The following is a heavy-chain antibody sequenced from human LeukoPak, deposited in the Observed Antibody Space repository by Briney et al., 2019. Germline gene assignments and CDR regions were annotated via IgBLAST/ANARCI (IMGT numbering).Heavy chain of an antibody. CDR3: ARGVVVTALYYYYYGMDV. V-gene: IGHV3-30-3*01. CDR1: GFTFSSYA. Sequence: TGGSLRLSCAASGFTFSSYAMHWVRQAPGKGLEWVAVISYDGSNKYYADSVKGRFTISRDNSKNTLYLQMNSLRAEDTAVYYCARGVVVTALYYYYYGMDVWGQGTTVTVSS. J-gene: IGHJ6*02. CDR2: ISYDGSNK. D-gene: IGHD2-21*02.